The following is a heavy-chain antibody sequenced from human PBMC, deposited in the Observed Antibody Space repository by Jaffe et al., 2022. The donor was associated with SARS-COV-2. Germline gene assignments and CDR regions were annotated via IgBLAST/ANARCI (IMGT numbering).Heavy chain of an antibody. V-gene: IGHV1-69*08. CDR2: IIPILGIA. Sequence: QVQLVQSGAEVKKPGSSVKVSCKASGGTFSSYTISWVRQAPGQGLEWMGRIIPILGIANYAQKFQGRVTITADKSTSTAYMELSSLRSEDTAVYYCAREAQGGWYEGYYYYGMDVWGQGTTVTVSS. D-gene: IGHD6-19*01. CDR3: AREAQGGWYEGYYYYGMDV. J-gene: IGHJ6*02. CDR1: GGTFSSYT.